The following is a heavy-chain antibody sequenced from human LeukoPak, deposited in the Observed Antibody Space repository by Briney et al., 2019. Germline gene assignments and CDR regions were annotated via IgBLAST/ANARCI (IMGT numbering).Heavy chain of an antibody. J-gene: IGHJ3*02. CDR1: GGSISSYH. Sequence: AETLSLTCTVSGGSISSYHWSWIRQPPGKSLEWIGFISYSGSTNSNPSLKSRVAISIDTSENQFSLKLSSVTAADTAVYYCVRGNYDSRGYSNAFDIWGQGAMVTVSS. D-gene: IGHD3-22*01. CDR3: VRGNYDSRGYSNAFDI. V-gene: IGHV4-59*01. CDR2: ISYSGST.